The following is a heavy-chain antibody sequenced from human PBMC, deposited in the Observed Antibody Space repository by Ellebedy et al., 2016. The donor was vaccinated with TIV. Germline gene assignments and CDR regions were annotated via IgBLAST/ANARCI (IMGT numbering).Heavy chain of an antibody. CDR3: ARNVVVPAAIFYYYYYMDV. D-gene: IGHD2-2*01. J-gene: IGHJ6*03. CDR1: GGSISSYY. V-gene: IGHV4-59*13. CDR2: IYYSGST. Sequence: SETLSLTXTVSGGSISSYYWSWIRQPPGKGLEWIGYIYYSGSTNYNPSLKSRVTISVDTSKNQFSLKLSSVTAADTAVYYCARNVVVPAAIFYYYYYMDVWGKGTTVTVSS.